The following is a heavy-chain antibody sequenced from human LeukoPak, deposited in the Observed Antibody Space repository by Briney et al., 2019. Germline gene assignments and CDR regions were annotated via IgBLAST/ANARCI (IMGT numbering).Heavy chain of an antibody. D-gene: IGHD5-18*01. Sequence: GGSLRLSCAASGFTVSSNYMSWVRQAPGKGLEWVSVIYSGGSTYYADSVKGRFTISRDNSKNTLYLQMNSLRAEDTAVYYCTRGPAMAKFDYWGQGTLVTVSS. CDR3: TRGPAMAKFDY. CDR1: GFTVSSNY. J-gene: IGHJ4*02. V-gene: IGHV3-53*01. CDR2: IYSGGST.